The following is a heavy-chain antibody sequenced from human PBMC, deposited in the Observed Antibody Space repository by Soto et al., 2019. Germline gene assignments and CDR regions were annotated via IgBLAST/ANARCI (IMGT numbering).Heavy chain of an antibody. CDR1: GFTFSSYA. CDR2: ISGSGGST. J-gene: IGHJ4*02. CDR3: AKHWSGYYMERFDY. Sequence: GGSLRLSCAASGFTFSSYAMSWVRQAPGKGLEWVSAISGSGGSTYYADSVKGRFTISRDNSKNTLYLQMNSLRAEDTAVYYCAKHWSGYYMERFDYWGQGALVTAPQ. D-gene: IGHD3-3*01. V-gene: IGHV3-23*01.